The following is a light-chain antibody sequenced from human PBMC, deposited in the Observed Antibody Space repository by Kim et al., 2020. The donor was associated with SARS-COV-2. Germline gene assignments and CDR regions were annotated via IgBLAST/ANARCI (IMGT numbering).Light chain of an antibody. CDR1: SSNIGSKT. J-gene: IGLJ2*01. CDR3: ASWDDSLNGVV. Sequence: QSVLTQPPSASGTPGQRVTISCSGSSSNIGSKTVTWYQQLPGTAPKLLIYSNNQRPSAVPDRFSGSKSGTSASLAISGLQSEDEADYYCASWDDSLNGVVFGGGTQLTVL. CDR2: SNN. V-gene: IGLV1-44*01.